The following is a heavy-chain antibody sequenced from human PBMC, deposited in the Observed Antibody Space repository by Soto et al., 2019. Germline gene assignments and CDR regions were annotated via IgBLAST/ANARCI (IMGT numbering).Heavy chain of an antibody. CDR1: GGSISSGGYY. D-gene: IGHD4-4*01. CDR2: IYYSGST. J-gene: IGHJ4*02. Sequence: SETLSLTCTVSGGSISSGGYYWSWIRQHPGKGLEWIGYIYYSGSTYYNPSLKSRVTISVDTSKNQFSLKLSSVTAADTAVYYCVRAPYSNYFVYWGQRTLVTVFS. V-gene: IGHV4-31*03. CDR3: VRAPYSNYFVY.